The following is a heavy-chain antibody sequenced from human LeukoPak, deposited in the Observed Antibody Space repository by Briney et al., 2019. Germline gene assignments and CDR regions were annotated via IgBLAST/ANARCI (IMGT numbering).Heavy chain of an antibody. V-gene: IGHV1-69*13. D-gene: IGHD3-22*01. J-gene: IGHJ4*02. Sequence: SVKVSCTASGYTFTSYGISWVRQAPGQGLEWMGGIIPIFGTANYAQKFQGRVTITADESTSTAYMELSSLRSEDTAVYYCARVYYDSSGYYYDYWGQGTLVTVSS. CDR3: ARVYYDSSGYYYDY. CDR2: IIPIFGTA. CDR1: GYTFTSYG.